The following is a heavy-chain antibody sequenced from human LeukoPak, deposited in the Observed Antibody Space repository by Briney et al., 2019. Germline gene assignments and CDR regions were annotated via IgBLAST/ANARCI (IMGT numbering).Heavy chain of an antibody. CDR3: ARRGYSYGLHY. D-gene: IGHD5-18*01. CDR2: INWNGGTT. Sequence: GGSLRLSCAASGFTFSDYYMSWIRQAPGKGLEWVSDINWNGGTTGYADSVKGRFTISRDNAKKSLYLQMNSLRAEDTALYYCARRGYSYGLHYWGQGTLVTVSS. CDR1: GFTFSDYY. V-gene: IGHV3-20*04. J-gene: IGHJ4*02.